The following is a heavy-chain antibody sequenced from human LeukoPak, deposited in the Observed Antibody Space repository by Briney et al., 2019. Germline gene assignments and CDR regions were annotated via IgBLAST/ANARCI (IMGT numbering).Heavy chain of an antibody. CDR2: IYTSGST. D-gene: IGHD6-19*01. CDR3: ARDEYSSGWTVYYMDV. Sequence: SETLSLTCTVSGGSISSYYWSWIRQPAGKGLEWIGRIYTSGSTNYNPSLKSRATMSVDTSKNQFSLKLSSMTAADTAVYYCARDEYSSGWTVYYMDVWGKGTTVTVSS. V-gene: IGHV4-4*07. CDR1: GGSISSYY. J-gene: IGHJ6*03.